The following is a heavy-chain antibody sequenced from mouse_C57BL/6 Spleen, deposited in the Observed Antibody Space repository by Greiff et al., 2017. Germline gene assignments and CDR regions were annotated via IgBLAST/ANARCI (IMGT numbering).Heavy chain of an antibody. CDR2: IDPSDSET. J-gene: IGHJ2*01. CDR1: GYTFTSYW. V-gene: IGHV1-52*01. Sequence: QVHVKQPGAELVRPGSSVKLSCKASGYTFTSYWMHWVKQRPIQGLEWIGNIDPSDSETHYNQKFKDKATLTVDKSSSTAYMQLSSLTSEDSAVYYCAITTVVSYYFDYWGQGTTLTVSS. D-gene: IGHD1-1*01. CDR3: AITTVVSYYFDY.